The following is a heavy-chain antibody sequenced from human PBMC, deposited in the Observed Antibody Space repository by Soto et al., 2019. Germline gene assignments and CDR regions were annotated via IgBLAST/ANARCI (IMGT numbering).Heavy chain of an antibody. J-gene: IGHJ3*02. CDR1: GFTFSSYW. V-gene: IGHV3-7*04. CDR3: ARGAGSYFRRVVGAFDI. Sequence: GGSLRLSCAASGFTFSSYWMAWVRQAPGKGLEWVANIKQDGSEKFYVDSVKGRFTISRDNAKNSLYMQMNSLRAEDTAVYYCARGAGSYFRRVVGAFDIWGQGTMVTVSS. D-gene: IGHD3-10*01. CDR2: IKQDGSEK.